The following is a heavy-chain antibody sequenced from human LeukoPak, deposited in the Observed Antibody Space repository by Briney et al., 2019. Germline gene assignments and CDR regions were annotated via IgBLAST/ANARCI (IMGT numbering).Heavy chain of an antibody. D-gene: IGHD4-17*01. CDR3: ARDYGADAFDI. J-gene: IGHJ3*02. CDR1: GFTFSSYA. Sequence: GGSLRLSCAASGFTFSSYAMHWVRQAPGKGLEWVAVISYDGSNKCYADSVKGRFTISRDNSKNTLYLQMNSLRAEDTAVYYCARDYGADAFDIWGQGTMVTVSS. CDR2: ISYDGSNK. V-gene: IGHV3-30-3*01.